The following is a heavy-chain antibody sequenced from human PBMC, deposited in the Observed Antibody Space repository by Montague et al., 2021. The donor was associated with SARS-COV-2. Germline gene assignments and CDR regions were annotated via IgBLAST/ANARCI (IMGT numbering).Heavy chain of an antibody. CDR2: VNEDGSEE. J-gene: IGHJ4*02. V-gene: IGHV3-7*01. Sequence: SLSLSFSASGFTFSTYWMNWVRQAPGKGLEWVAHVNEDGSEEYFVDSVKGRFTISRDNTKNSLFLQMNSLRAEDTAVYYCAREFDCWGQGTLVTVSS. CDR1: GFTFSTYW. CDR3: AREFDC.